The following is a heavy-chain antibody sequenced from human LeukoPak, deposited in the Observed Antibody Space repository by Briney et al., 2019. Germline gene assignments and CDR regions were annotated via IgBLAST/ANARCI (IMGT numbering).Heavy chain of an antibody. CDR1: GFIFSSYD. CDR3: ARGYDSSGFDY. D-gene: IGHD3-22*01. Sequence: PGGSLRLSCVGSGFIFSSYDMGWVRQAPGKGLEWVSSISRAGDRTYYEDSVKGRFTISRDNAKNSLYLQMNSLRAEDTALYYCARGYDSSGFDYWGQGTLVTVSS. CDR2: ISRAGDRT. J-gene: IGHJ4*02. V-gene: IGHV3-23*01.